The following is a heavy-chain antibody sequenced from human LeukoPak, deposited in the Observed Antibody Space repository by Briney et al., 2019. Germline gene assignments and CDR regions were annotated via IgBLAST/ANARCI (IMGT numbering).Heavy chain of an antibody. CDR2: ISGSGGST. CDR1: EFTFSSYE. V-gene: IGHV3-23*01. CDR3: AKDPVRYYYGSGSYCDY. Sequence: GGSLRLSCAASEFTFSSYEMNWIRQAPGKGLEWVSAISGSGGSTYYADSVKGRFTISRDNSKNTLYLQMNSLRAEDTAVYYCAKDPVRYYYGSGSYCDYWGQGTLVTVSS. D-gene: IGHD3-10*01. J-gene: IGHJ4*02.